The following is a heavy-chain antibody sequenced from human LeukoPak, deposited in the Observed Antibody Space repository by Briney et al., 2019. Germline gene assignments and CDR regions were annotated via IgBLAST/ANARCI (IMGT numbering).Heavy chain of an antibody. CDR1: GFTFSSYS. CDR3: ARDYKYSSSWYGSLGFDY. J-gene: IGHJ4*02. CDR2: ISSSSSYI. V-gene: IGHV3-21*01. Sequence: GGSLRLSCAASGFTFSSYSMNWVRQAPGKGLEWVSSISSSSSYIYYADSVKGRFTISRDNAKNSLYLQMNSLRAEDTAVYYCARDYKYSSSWYGSLGFDYWGQGTLVTVSS. D-gene: IGHD6-13*01.